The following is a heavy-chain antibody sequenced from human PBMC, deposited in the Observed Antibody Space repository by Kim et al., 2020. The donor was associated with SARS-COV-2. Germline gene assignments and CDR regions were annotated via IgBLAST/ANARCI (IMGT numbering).Heavy chain of an antibody. CDR1: GFTFSSYG. CDR3: ARDRGSSGWYGVYGY. Sequence: GGSLRLSCAASGFTFSSYGMHWVRQAPGKGLVWVAVIWYDGSNKYYADSVKGRFTISRDNSKNTLYLQMNSLRAEDTAVYYCARDRGSSGWYGVYGYWGQGTLVTVPS. J-gene: IGHJ4*02. V-gene: IGHV3-33*01. D-gene: IGHD6-19*01. CDR2: IWYDGSNK.